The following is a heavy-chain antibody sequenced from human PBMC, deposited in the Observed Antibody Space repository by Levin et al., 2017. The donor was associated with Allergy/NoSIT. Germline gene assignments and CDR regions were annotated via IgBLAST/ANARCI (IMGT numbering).Heavy chain of an antibody. V-gene: IGHV3-30*01. CDR1: GFTFTRFA. CDR2: LSFSCRPP. CDR3: ARDFNPDGTTPLLWFGEVDY. Sequence: LSCASSGFTFTRFALHWVRQAPGNFPSFFSFLSFSCRPPSSAASVKGRFTISRDNSKNTLSLQMNSLTAEDTAVYYCARDFNPDGTTPLLWFGEVDYWGQGTLVTVSS. J-gene: IGHJ4*02. D-gene: IGHD3-10*01.